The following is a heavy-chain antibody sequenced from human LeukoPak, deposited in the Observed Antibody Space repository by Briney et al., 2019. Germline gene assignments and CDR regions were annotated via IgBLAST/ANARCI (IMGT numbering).Heavy chain of an antibody. D-gene: IGHD3-10*01. J-gene: IGHJ4*02. CDR2: ISAYSGDT. CDR3: TRDDGLGGDGIDY. V-gene: IGHV1-18*01. CDR1: GYTFTTYG. Sequence: GASVKVSCKASGYTFTTYGVSWVRQAPGQRLEWMGWISAYSGDTNYAQKFQDRVTMTTDTSTDTAYMELRSLRSDDTAVYYCTRDDGLGGDGIDYWGRGTLLTVSS.